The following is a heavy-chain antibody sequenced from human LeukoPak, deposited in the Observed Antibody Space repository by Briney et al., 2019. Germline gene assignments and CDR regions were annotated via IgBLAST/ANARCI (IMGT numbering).Heavy chain of an antibody. CDR2: IYYSGTT. CDR3: ARRGIRFHGLDV. V-gene: IGHV4-59*08. J-gene: IGHJ6*02. Sequence: PSETLSLTCTVSGGSISSYYWSWIRQPPGKGLEWIGYIYYSGTTNYSPSLESRVTISVDTSKNQFSLKLSSVTAADTAVYYCARRGIRFHGLDVWGQGTTVTVSS. CDR1: GGSISSYY. D-gene: IGHD3-10*01.